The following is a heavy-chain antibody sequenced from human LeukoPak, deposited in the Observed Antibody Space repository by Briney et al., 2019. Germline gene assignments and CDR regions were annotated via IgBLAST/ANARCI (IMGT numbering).Heavy chain of an antibody. CDR1: GGFFSGYY. J-gene: IGHJ3*02. V-gene: IGHV4-34*01. CDR3: AREDCSGGDCYTFDI. Sequence: PSETLSLTCAVYGGFFSGYYWSWIRQPPGKGLEWIGEINHSGNTNYSPSLKSRATISVDTSKNQFSLKLNSVTAADTAVYFCAREDCSGGDCYTFDIWGRGTMVTVS. D-gene: IGHD2-15*01. CDR2: INHSGNT.